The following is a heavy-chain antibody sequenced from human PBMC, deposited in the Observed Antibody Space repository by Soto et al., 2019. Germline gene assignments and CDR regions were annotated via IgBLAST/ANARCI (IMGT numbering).Heavy chain of an antibody. Sequence: PSESLSLTCTVSGGSISSGGYYWSWIRQHPGKGLEWIGYIYYSGSTYYNPSPKSRVTISVDTSKNQFSLKLSSVTAADTAVYYCARGGGSTSFGDYYYYYYMDVWGKGTTVTVSS. J-gene: IGHJ6*03. CDR1: GGSISSGGYY. D-gene: IGHD2-2*01. CDR2: IYYSGST. CDR3: ARGGGSTSFGDYYYYYYMDV. V-gene: IGHV4-31*03.